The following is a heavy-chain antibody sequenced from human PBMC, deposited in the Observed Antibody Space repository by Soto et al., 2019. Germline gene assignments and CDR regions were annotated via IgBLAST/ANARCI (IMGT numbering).Heavy chain of an antibody. V-gene: IGHV1-24*01. CDR1: GGTFSSYA. CDR3: ATGNWNYVGND. CDR2: LDPEDGET. J-gene: IGHJ4*02. D-gene: IGHD1-7*01. Sequence: ASVKVSCKASGGTFSSYAISWVRQAPGQGLEWMGGLDPEDGETIYAQKFQGRVTMTEDTSTDTAYMELSSLRSEDTAVYYCATGNWNYVGNDWGQGTLVTVSS.